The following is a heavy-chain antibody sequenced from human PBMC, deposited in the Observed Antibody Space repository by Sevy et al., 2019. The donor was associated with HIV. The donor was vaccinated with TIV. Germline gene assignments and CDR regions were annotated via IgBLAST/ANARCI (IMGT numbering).Heavy chain of an antibody. Sequence: GGSLRLSCAASDFTFSDSSIHWVRQASGKGLEWVGRIRAKADTEATPYAASVKGRFTISRDDSKKTSFLHMTGLKSEDTAVYYCTSTWTWGRSFFPDFDYWGQGTLVTVSS. J-gene: IGHJ4*02. D-gene: IGHD3-16*01. CDR1: DFTFSDSS. CDR2: IRAKADTEAT. V-gene: IGHV3-73*01. CDR3: TSTWTWGRSFFPDFDY.